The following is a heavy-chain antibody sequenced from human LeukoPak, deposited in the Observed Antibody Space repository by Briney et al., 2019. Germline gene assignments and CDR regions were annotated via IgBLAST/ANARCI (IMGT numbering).Heavy chain of an antibody. CDR1: GFIFSTYW. V-gene: IGHV3-48*01. CDR2: ISSSSSTI. Sequence: GGSLRLSCTASGFIFSTYWMSWVRQAPGKGLEWVSYISSSSSTIYYADSVKGRFTISRDNAKNSLYLQMNSLRAEDTAVYYCARDLLVGGFDYWGQGTLVTVSS. J-gene: IGHJ4*02. D-gene: IGHD1-26*01. CDR3: ARDLLVGGFDY.